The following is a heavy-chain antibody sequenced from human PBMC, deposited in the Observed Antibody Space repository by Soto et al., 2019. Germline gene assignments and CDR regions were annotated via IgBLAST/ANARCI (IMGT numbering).Heavy chain of an antibody. V-gene: IGHV3-15*01. Sequence: EVQLVGSGGGLVKPGGSLRLSCTASGFSFSYAWMSWVRQAPGKGLEWVGRVKSKTDGGTADYAAPVKGRFTISRDDSKTTVYLQMNSLKTEDTAVYYCTTDCSGGSCYPGAYYYYYGMDVWGQGTTVTVSS. CDR3: TTDCSGGSCYPGAYYYYYGMDV. CDR2: VKSKTDGGTA. D-gene: IGHD2-15*01. CDR1: GFSFSYAW. J-gene: IGHJ6*02.